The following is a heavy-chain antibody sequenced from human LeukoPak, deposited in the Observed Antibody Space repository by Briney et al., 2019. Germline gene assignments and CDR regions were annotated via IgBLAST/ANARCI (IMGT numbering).Heavy chain of an antibody. CDR2: MNPNSGNT. D-gene: IGHD3-16*02. CDR3: ARARRLSYYDYIWGSYRRDDALDI. Sequence: GASVKVSCKASGYTFTSYDINWVRQATGQGLEWMGWMNPNSGNTGYAQKFQGRVTMTRNTSISTAYMELSSLRSEDTAVYYCARARRLSYYDYIWGSYRRDDALDIWGQGTMVTVSS. CDR1: GYTFTSYD. J-gene: IGHJ3*02. V-gene: IGHV1-8*01.